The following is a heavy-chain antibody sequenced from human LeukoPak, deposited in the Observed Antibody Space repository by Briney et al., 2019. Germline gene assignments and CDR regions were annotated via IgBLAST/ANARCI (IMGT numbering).Heavy chain of an antibody. CDR2: MNPNSGNT. CDR3: AREGYSYGQTKYYYYGMDV. CDR1: GYTFTSYD. V-gene: IGHV1-8*01. J-gene: IGHJ6*02. Sequence: GASVKVSCKASGYTFTSYDINWVRQATGQGLEWMGWMNPNSGNTGYAQKFQGRVTMTRNTSISTAYMELSRLRSDDTAVYYCAREGYSYGQTKYYYYGMDVWGQGTTVTVSS. D-gene: IGHD5-18*01.